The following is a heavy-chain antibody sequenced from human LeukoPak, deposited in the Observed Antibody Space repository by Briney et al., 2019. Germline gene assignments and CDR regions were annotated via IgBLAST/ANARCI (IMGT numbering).Heavy chain of an antibody. CDR2: IYYSGST. V-gene: IGHV4-39*01. CDR1: GGSISSSSYY. D-gene: IGHD5-18*01. Sequence: SETLSLTCTVSGGSISSSSYYWGWIRQPPGKGLEWIGSIYYSGSTYYNPSLKSRVTISVDTSKNQFSLKLSSVTAADTAVYYCARHLGYSYGPVDWYYYYYGMDVWGQGTTVTVSS. J-gene: IGHJ6*02. CDR3: ARHLGYSYGPVDWYYYYYGMDV.